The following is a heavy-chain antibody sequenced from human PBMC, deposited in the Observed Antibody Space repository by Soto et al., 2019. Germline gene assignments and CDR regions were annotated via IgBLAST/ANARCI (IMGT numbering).Heavy chain of an antibody. CDR3: VYNFLKGPTRRTLFGY. Sequence: QITLQESGPALVMPTQPLTLTCTFSGFSLRTYGVGVGWVRQSPGKALEWLALIFWDDDERYSPSLKSRLTITKDISKNKVVLTMTNMDPVDTATYYCVYNFLKGPTRRTLFGYWGQGTLVTVSS. J-gene: IGHJ4*02. CDR2: IFWDDDE. CDR1: GFSLRTYGVG. V-gene: IGHV2-5*02.